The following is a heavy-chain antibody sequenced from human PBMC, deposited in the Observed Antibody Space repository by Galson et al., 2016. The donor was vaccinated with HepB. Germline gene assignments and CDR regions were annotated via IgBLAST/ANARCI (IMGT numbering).Heavy chain of an antibody. D-gene: IGHD1-1*01. CDR2: IYYSGST. CDR3: ARVGRPNYYFDY. V-gene: IGHV4-61*01. J-gene: IGHJ4*02. Sequence: SETLSLTCTVSGGSVSSDNYYWSWIRQPPGKGLEWMGYIYYSGSTDYNPSLKSRVTMSRDTSKNQFSLKVSSVTAADTAVYYCARVGRPNYYFDYWGQGALVTVSS. CDR1: GGSVSSDNYY.